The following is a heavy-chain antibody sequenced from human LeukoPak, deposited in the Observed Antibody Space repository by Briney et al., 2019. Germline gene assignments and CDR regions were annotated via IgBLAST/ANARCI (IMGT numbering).Heavy chain of an antibody. V-gene: IGHV3-74*01. J-gene: IGHJ5*02. CDR2: FNSDGSTT. Sequence: PGGPLSLSCPASGFTFSNHWLHWARQAPGKGLLWVSRFNSDGSTTNYADSVKGRFTISRDNAKNTLYLQMNSLRAEDTAVYYCARGPSREYSTSYNWFDPWGQGTLVTVSS. CDR1: GFTFSNHW. CDR3: ARGPSREYSTSYNWFDP. D-gene: IGHD2-2*01.